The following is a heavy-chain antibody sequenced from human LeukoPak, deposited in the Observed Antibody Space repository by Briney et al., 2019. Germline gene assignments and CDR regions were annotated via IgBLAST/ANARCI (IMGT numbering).Heavy chain of an antibody. Sequence: SVKVSCKASGFTFTSSAMQWVRQARGQRLEWIGWIVVGSGNTNYAQKFQERVTITRDMSTSTAYMELSSLRSEDTAVYYCAALSGSYSYYYGMDVWGQGTTVTVSS. D-gene: IGHD1-26*01. CDR2: IVVGSGNT. J-gene: IGHJ6*02. CDR1: GFTFTSSA. V-gene: IGHV1-58*02. CDR3: AALSGSYSYYYGMDV.